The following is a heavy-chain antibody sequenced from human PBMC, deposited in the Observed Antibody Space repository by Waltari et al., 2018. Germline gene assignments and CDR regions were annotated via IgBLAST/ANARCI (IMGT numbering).Heavy chain of an antibody. CDR3: ARKYYYGSGSYSHYYGMDV. CDR1: GGTFSSYA. V-gene: IGHV1-69*13. Sequence: QVQLVQSGAEVKKPGSSVKVYCKASGGTFSSYAISWVRQAPGQGLEWMGGIIPIFGTANYAQKFQGRVTITADESTSTAYMELSSLRSEDTAVYYCARKYYYGSGSYSHYYGMDVWGQGTTVTVSS. J-gene: IGHJ6*02. D-gene: IGHD3-10*01. CDR2: IIPIFGTA.